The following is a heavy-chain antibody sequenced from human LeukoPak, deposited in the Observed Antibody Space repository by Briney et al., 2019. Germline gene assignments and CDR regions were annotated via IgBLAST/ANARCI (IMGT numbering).Heavy chain of an antibody. J-gene: IGHJ3*02. CDR3: ARYAMVRGVIRAPFASDI. CDR1: GGSISSYY. Sequence: SETLSLTCTVSGGSISSYYWSWIRQPPGEGLEWIGYIYYSGSTNYNPSLKSRVTISVDTSKNQFSLKLSSVTAADTAVYYCARYAMVRGVIRAPFASDIWGQGTMVTVSS. CDR2: IYYSGST. V-gene: IGHV4-59*01. D-gene: IGHD3-10*01.